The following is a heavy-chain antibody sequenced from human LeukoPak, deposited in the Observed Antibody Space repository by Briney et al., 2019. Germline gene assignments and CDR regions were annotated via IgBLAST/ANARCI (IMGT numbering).Heavy chain of an antibody. V-gene: IGHV6-1*01. CDR2: TYYRSKWYN. D-gene: IGHD3-10*01. CDR1: GDSVSTNSAA. J-gene: IGHJ4*02. CDR3: AGNYYGSGSYYSEDRY. Sequence: SQTLSLTCAISGDSVSTNSAAWNWIRQSPSRGLEWLGRTYYRSKWYNEYAISVKSRVTISPDTSKNQFSLQLSSVTAADTAVYYCAGNYYGSGSYYSEDRYWGQGTLVTVSS.